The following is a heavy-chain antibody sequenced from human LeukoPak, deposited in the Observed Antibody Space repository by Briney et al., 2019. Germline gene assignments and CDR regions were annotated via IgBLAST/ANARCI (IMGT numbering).Heavy chain of an antibody. V-gene: IGHV7-4-1*02. CDR3: ARDLSLGWGDPRFDY. J-gene: IGHJ4*02. Sequence: GASVKVSCKASGYTVTSYAMNWVRQAPGQGLEWMGWINTNTGNPTYAQGFTGRFVFSLDTSVSTAYLQISSLKAEDTAVYYCARDLSLGWGDPRFDYWGQGTLVTVSS. CDR1: GYTVTSYA. D-gene: IGHD3-16*02. CDR2: INTNTGNP.